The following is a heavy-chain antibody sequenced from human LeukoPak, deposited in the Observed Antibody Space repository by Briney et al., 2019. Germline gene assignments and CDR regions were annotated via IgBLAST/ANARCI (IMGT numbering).Heavy chain of an antibody. V-gene: IGHV3-30*02. J-gene: IGHJ4*02. Sequence: GGSLRLSCAASGFTFSSYGIHWVRQAPGKGPEWVAFIRFDGSNKYYADSVKGRFTISRDNSKNTLYLQMNSLRAEDTAVYYCAKDRGSSWNFDYWGQGTLVTVSS. CDR2: IRFDGSNK. D-gene: IGHD6-13*01. CDR3: AKDRGSSWNFDY. CDR1: GFTFSSYG.